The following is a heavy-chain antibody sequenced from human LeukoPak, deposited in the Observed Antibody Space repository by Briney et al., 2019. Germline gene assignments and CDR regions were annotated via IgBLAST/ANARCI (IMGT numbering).Heavy chain of an antibody. J-gene: IGHJ5*02. CDR3: ARLTYYNRRLDP. CDR1: GGSIGSYY. V-gene: IGHV4-4*09. D-gene: IGHD3-10*01. Sequence: KPSETLSLTCTVSGGSIGSYYWSWIRQPPGKGLEWIGYIYTSGSTNYNPSLKSRVTISVDTSKNQFSLKLSSVTAADTAVYYCARLTYYNRRLDPWGQGTLVTVSS. CDR2: IYTSGST.